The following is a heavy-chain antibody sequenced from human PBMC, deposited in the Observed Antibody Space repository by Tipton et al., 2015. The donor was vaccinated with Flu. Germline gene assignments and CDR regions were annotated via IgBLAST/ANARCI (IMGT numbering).Heavy chain of an antibody. D-gene: IGHD5-18*01. V-gene: IGHV1-2*02. J-gene: IGHJ4*02. Sequence: QLVQSGAEVKKPGASVKVSCKTSGYTFTGYYMHWVRQAPGQGLEWMGWINPNSGGTNFAQEFQGRVTMTRDTSISTAYMELSRLRSDDTAVYYCARDRGDSFGYFVLWGQGTLVTVSS. CDR1: GYTFTGYY. CDR3: ARDRGDSFGYFVL. CDR2: INPNSGGT.